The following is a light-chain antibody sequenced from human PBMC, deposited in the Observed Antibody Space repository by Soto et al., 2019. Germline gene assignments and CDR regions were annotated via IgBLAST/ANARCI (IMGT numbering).Light chain of an antibody. V-gene: IGKV3-11*01. CDR1: QSVSDY. Sequence: ETVLTQSPDTLSLSPGESATLSCKASQSVSDYLAWYQQKPGQSPRLLIYDASNRATGIPARFSGSGSGTDFTLIITSLEPEDSAVYYCQQRSDWPSAFGGGTKVEIK. CDR2: DAS. CDR3: QQRSDWPSA. J-gene: IGKJ4*01.